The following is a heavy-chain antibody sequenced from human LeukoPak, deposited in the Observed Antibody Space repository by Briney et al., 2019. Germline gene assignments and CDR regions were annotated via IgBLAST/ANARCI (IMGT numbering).Heavy chain of an antibody. Sequence: SETLSLTCTVSGGSISSYYWSWIRQPPGKGLEWIGYIYYSGSTNYNPTLKSRVTISVDTSKNQFSLKLSSVTAADTAVYYCARDVCSGGSCYFSPWGQGTLVTVSS. V-gene: IGHV4-59*01. D-gene: IGHD2-15*01. CDR2: IYYSGST. CDR1: GGSISSYY. J-gene: IGHJ5*02. CDR3: ARDVCSGGSCYFSP.